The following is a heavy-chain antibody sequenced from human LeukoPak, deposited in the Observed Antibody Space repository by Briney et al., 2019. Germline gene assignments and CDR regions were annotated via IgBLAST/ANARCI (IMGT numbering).Heavy chain of an antibody. CDR1: GFTVSSNY. CDR2: IYSGGST. J-gene: IGHJ6*02. Sequence: PGGSLRLSCAASGFTVSSNYMSWVRQAPGKGLEWVSVIYSGGSTYYADSVKGRFTISRDNSKNTLYLQMNSLRAEDTAVYYCARGDILTGYYSTYYYYGMDVWGQGTTVTVSS. V-gene: IGHV3-66*01. D-gene: IGHD3-9*01. CDR3: ARGDILTGYYSTYYYYGMDV.